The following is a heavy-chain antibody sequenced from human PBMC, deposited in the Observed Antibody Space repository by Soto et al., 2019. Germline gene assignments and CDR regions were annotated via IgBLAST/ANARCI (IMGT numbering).Heavy chain of an antibody. CDR1: GGSISSGTYY. D-gene: IGHD1-26*01. Sequence: SETLSLTCTVSGGSISSGTYYWSWIRQHPGKGLEWIGYIYYSGRTYYNPSLKSRVYISIDTSENQLSLELSSVTAADTAVYYCARDLVGAPISYGLDVWGQGTTVTVYS. V-gene: IGHV4-31*03. J-gene: IGHJ6*02. CDR3: ARDLVGAPISYGLDV. CDR2: IYYSGRT.